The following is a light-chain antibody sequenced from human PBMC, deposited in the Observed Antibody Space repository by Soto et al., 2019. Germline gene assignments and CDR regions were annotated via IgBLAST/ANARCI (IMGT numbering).Light chain of an antibody. CDR3: QQRSNWPGT. Sequence: EIVMTQSPATLSVSPGERATLSCRASQSVSSNLAWYQQKPGQAPRLLIYDASNRATDIPARFSGSGSGTDFTLTISSLEPEDFAVYYCQQRSNWPGTFGQGTKVDI. J-gene: IGKJ1*01. CDR2: DAS. V-gene: IGKV3-11*01. CDR1: QSVSSN.